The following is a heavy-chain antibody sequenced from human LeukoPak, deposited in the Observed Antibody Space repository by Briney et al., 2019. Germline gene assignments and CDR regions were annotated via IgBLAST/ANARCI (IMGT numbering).Heavy chain of an antibody. D-gene: IGHD1-26*01. J-gene: IGHJ3*02. CDR3: AREGIVGTGGAFDI. CDR2: INPNSGGT. Sequence: ASVKVSCKASGYTFTGYYMHWVRQAPGQGLEWMGWINPNSGGTNYAQKFQGRVTMTRDTSISTAYMELNRLRSDDTAVYYCAREGIVGTGGAFDIWGQGTMVTVSS. V-gene: IGHV1-2*02. CDR1: GYTFTGYY.